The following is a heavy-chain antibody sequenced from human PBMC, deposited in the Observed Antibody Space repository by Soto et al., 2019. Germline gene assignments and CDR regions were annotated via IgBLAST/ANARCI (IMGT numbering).Heavy chain of an antibody. CDR3: VIDSLLVAVSVGRMAV. Sequence: QVQLVQSGAEVKKPGTSVSVSCKASGDTFIGYSISWVRQAPGQGLEWMGWVIPTQRTTKYAQRFQGRVTMSGDQFASTTYLELSILRPEATALYYCVIDSLLVAVSVGRMAVWGQVTTFTVSS. V-gene: IGHV1-69*01. D-gene: IGHD6-19*01. CDR2: VIPTQRTT. CDR1: GDTFIGYS. J-gene: IGHJ6*02.